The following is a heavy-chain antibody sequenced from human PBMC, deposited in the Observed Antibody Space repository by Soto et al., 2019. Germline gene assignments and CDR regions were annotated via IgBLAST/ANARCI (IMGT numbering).Heavy chain of an antibody. CDR1: GFTFSASV. Sequence: QVLLVESGGGVVQPRGSLRLSCAASGFTFSASVMHWVRQAPGKGLEWMAILSYGAKNKYYADSVKGRFTISRDISESTLYLQMDSLRTEDTAVYYCVREEFEDGRGHFTNWGQGTLASVSS. J-gene: IGHJ4*02. V-gene: IGHV3-30*03. D-gene: IGHD3-3*01. CDR3: VREEFEDGRGHFTN. CDR2: LSYGAKNK.